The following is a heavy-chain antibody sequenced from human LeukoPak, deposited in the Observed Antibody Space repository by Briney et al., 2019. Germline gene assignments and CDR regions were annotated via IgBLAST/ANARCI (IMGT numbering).Heavy chain of an antibody. CDR2: INPNSGGT. Sequence: ASVKVSCKASGYTFTGYYMHWVRQAPGQGLEWMGWINPNSGGTNYAQKFQGRVTMTRDTSISTAYMELSSLRFDDTAVYYCARVLSEGIAVAGTFDYWGQGTLVTVSS. V-gene: IGHV1-2*02. CDR3: ARVLSEGIAVAGTFDY. D-gene: IGHD6-19*01. CDR1: GYTFTGYY. J-gene: IGHJ4*02.